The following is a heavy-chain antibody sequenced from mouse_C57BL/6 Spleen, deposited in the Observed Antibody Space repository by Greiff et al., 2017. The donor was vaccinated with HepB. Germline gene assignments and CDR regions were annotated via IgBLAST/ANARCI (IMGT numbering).Heavy chain of an antibody. CDR3: ARNYYGSSYYFDV. J-gene: IGHJ1*03. Sequence: DVMLVESGGGLVKPGGSLKLSCAASGFTFSDYGMHWVRQAPEKGLEWVAYISSGSSTIYYADTVKGRFTISRDNAKNTLFLQMTSLRSEDTAMYYCARNYYGSSYYFDVWGTGTTVTVSS. D-gene: IGHD1-1*01. CDR2: ISSGSSTI. CDR1: GFTFSDYG. V-gene: IGHV5-17*01.